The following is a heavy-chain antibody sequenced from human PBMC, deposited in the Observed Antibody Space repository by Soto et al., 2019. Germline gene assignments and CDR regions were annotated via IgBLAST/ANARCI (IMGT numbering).Heavy chain of an antibody. CDR3: ATVVTIFGPLDAFDI. J-gene: IGHJ3*02. V-gene: IGHV1-24*01. D-gene: IGHD3-3*01. Sequence: ASVKVSCKVSGYTLTELSMHWVRQAPGKGLEWMGGFDPEDGETIYAQKFQGRVTMTEDTSTDTAYMELSSLRSEDTAVYYCATVVTIFGPLDAFDIWGQGTMVTVSS. CDR2: FDPEDGET. CDR1: GYTLTELS.